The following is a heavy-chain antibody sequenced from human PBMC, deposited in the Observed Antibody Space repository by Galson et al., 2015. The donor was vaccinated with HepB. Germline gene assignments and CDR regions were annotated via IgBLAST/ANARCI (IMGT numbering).Heavy chain of an antibody. CDR1: GFTFSEFY. V-gene: IGHV3-11*01. CDR2: ISSDGVRK. CDR3: ARSAGWFDP. J-gene: IGHJ5*02. Sequence: SLRLSCAASGFTFSEFYMSWIRQAPGKGPEWVSDISSDGVRKNYADSVKGRFTISRDNTKKSVSLQMNSLRVEDTGVYYCARSAGWFDPWGQGTLVTVSS. D-gene: IGHD3-10*01.